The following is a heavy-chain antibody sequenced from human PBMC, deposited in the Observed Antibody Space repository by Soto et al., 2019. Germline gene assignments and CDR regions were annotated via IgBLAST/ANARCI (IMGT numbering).Heavy chain of an antibody. CDR1: GITFSSYE. CDR3: AGGSRDTSGYYDFDY. Sequence: GGSLRLSCAASGITFSSYEMNWVRQAPGKGLEWVSYISSSGSTIYYADSVKGRFTISRDNAKNSLYLQMNSLRAEDTAVYYCAGGSRDTSGYYDFDYWGQGTLVTVSS. J-gene: IGHJ4*02. CDR2: ISSSGSTI. D-gene: IGHD3-22*01. V-gene: IGHV3-48*03.